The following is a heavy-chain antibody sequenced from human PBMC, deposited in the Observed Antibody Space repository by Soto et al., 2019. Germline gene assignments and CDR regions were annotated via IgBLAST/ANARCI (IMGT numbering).Heavy chain of an antibody. Sequence: QVQLVQSRAEVKKPGASVKVSCKASGYTFTGYYMHWVRQAPGQGLEWMGWINPNSGGTNYAQKFQGWVTMTRDTSISTAYMELSRLRSDDTAVYYCARGGEDYGDYPCFDYWGQGTLVTVSS. CDR1: GYTFTGYY. D-gene: IGHD4-17*01. CDR2: INPNSGGT. V-gene: IGHV1-2*04. J-gene: IGHJ4*02. CDR3: ARGGEDYGDYPCFDY.